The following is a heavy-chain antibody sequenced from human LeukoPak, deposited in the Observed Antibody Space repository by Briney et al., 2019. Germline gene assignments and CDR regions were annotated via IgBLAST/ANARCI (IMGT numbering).Heavy chain of an antibody. CDR1: GGSISSGSYY. J-gene: IGHJ4*02. D-gene: IGHD5-12*01. CDR3: AATKAGYGEGY. CDR2: IYTGGNT. V-gene: IGHV4-61*02. Sequence: TLSLTCTVSGGSISSGSYYWSWIRQPAGKGLEWIGRIYTGGNTNYNPSLRSRVTISIDTSKNQFSLKLSSVTAADTAIYYCAATKAGYGEGYWGQGTLVTVSS.